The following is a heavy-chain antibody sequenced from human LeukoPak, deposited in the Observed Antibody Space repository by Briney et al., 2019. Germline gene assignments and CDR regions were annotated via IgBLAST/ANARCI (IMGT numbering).Heavy chain of an antibody. CDR1: GGSFSGYY. D-gene: IGHD2-15*01. CDR2: IYYSGST. CDR3: ASSYCSGGSCYQYFSYYYMDV. J-gene: IGHJ6*03. Sequence: SETLSLTCAVYGGSFSGYYWSWIRQPPGKRLEWIGSIYYSGSTYYNPSLQSRVTISVDTSKNQFSLKLNSVTAADTAVYYCASSYCSGGSCYQYFSYYYMDVWGKGTTVTISS. V-gene: IGHV4-34*01.